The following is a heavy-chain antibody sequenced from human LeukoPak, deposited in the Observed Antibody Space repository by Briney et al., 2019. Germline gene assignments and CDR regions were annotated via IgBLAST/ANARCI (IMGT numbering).Heavy chain of an antibody. J-gene: IGHJ4*02. CDR3: AAWTDRGYNF. V-gene: IGHV3-7*01. Sequence: GRSLRLSCAASGFSFSGSWMNWVRQAPGKGLEWVANINPDGSQKRFVDSVMGRFTMSKDNAKNSLYLQMNSLRVEDTAVFYCAAWTDRGYNFWGQGTLVTVSS. D-gene: IGHD5-24*01. CDR1: GFSFSGSW. CDR2: INPDGSQK.